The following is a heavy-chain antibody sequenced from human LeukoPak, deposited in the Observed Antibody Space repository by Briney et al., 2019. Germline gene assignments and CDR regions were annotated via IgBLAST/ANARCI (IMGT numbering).Heavy chain of an antibody. Sequence: PSEALSLTCTDSGGSISSYYWSWIRQPPGKGVGWIGYIYYSGSTNYNPSLKSRVTISVDTSKNQFCLKLSSVTAADTAVYYCARDSDGSGWVFDYWGQGTLVTVSS. V-gene: IGHV4-59*12. D-gene: IGHD6-19*01. CDR2: IYYSGST. J-gene: IGHJ4*02. CDR1: GGSISSYY. CDR3: ARDSDGSGWVFDY.